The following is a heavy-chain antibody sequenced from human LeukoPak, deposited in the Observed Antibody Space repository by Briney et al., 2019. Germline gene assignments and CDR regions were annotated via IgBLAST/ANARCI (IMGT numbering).Heavy chain of an antibody. V-gene: IGHV4-34*01. Sequence: SETLSLTCAVYGGSFSGYYWSWIRQPPGKGLEWIGEINHSGSTNYNPSLKSRVTISVDTSKNQFSLKLSSVTAADTAVYYCARREGAAAMYWFDPWGQGTLVTVSS. J-gene: IGHJ5*02. CDR2: INHSGST. D-gene: IGHD6-13*01. CDR1: GGSFSGYY. CDR3: ARREGAAAMYWFDP.